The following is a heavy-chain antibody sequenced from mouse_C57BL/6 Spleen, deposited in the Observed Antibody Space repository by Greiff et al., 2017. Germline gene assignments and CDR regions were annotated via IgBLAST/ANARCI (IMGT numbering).Heavy chain of an antibody. CDR2: IYPGDGDT. Sequence: QVQLKQSGPELVKPGASVKISCKASGYAFSSSWMNWVKQRPGKGLEWIGRIYPGDGDTNYNGKFKGKATLTADKSSSTAYMQLSSLTSEDSAVYFCARKRYGYDYDPFDYWGQGTTLTVSS. CDR1: GYAFSSSW. D-gene: IGHD2-4*01. V-gene: IGHV1-82*01. CDR3: ARKRYGYDYDPFDY. J-gene: IGHJ2*01.